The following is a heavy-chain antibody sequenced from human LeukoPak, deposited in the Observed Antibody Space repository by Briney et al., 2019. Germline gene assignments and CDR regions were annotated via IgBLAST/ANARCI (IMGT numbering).Heavy chain of an antibody. V-gene: IGHV3-33*01. CDR1: GFSLSNYG. D-gene: IGHD1-14*01. CDR3: ARDQPAGFDY. Sequence: PGGSLRLSCAASGFSLSNYGMHWVRQAPGKGLEWVAALLYDGNTRHYSDSVRGRFTISRDISKNTFYLQMNSLRAEDTAVYYCARDQPAGFDYWGQGTLVTVSS. CDR2: LLYDGNTR. J-gene: IGHJ4*02.